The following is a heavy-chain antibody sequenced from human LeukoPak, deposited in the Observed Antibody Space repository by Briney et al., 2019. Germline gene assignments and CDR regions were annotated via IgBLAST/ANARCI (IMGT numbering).Heavy chain of an antibody. D-gene: IGHD3-22*01. CDR1: GYTFTSYY. CDR2: INPSGGST. J-gene: IGHJ3*02. V-gene: IGHV1-46*01. CDR3: ARDRYDSSGYYNRAFDI. Sequence: ASVKVSCKASGYTFTSYYMHWVRQAPGQGLEWMGIINPSGGSTSYAQKFQGRVTMTRDTSTSTVYTELSSLRSEDTAVYYCARDRYDSSGYYNRAFDIWGQGTMVTVSS.